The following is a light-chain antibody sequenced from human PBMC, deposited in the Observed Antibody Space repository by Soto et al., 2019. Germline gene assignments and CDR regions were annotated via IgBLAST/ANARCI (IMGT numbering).Light chain of an antibody. Sequence: QSALTQPPSASGSPGQSVTISCTGTSSDVGGYSYVSWYQQHPGKAPKLMIYEVSKRPSGVPDRFSGSKSGNTASLTVSGLQAEDEADYYCSSYAGSNNFERVFGGGTQLTVL. J-gene: IGLJ2*01. CDR3: SSYAGSNNFERV. CDR1: SSDVGGYSY. CDR2: EVS. V-gene: IGLV2-8*01.